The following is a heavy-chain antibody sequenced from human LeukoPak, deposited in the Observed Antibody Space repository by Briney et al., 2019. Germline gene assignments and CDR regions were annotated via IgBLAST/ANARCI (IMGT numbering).Heavy chain of an antibody. CDR2: ISYDGSNK. CDR3: GRGFDY. V-gene: IGHV3-30*03. J-gene: IGHJ4*02. Sequence: GGSLRLSCAASGFTFSSYGMHWVRQAPGKGLEWVAVISYDGSNKYYADSVKGRFTISRDNSKNTLYLQMNSLRAEDTAVYYCGRGFDYWGQGTLVTVSS. CDR1: GFTFSSYG.